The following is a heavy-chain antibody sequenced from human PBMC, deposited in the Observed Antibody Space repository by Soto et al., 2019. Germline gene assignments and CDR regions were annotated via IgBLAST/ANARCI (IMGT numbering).Heavy chain of an antibody. V-gene: IGHV4-4*02. D-gene: IGHD2-2*01. Sequence: SETLSLTCAVSGGSISSSNWWSWVRQPPGKGLEWIGEIYHSGSTNYNPSLKSRVTISVDKSKNQFALKQSSVTAADTAVYYYARGRSIPRVSSSVDYWGQGTLVTVSS. CDR2: IYHSGST. CDR1: GGSISSSNW. CDR3: ARGRSIPRVSSSVDY. J-gene: IGHJ4*02.